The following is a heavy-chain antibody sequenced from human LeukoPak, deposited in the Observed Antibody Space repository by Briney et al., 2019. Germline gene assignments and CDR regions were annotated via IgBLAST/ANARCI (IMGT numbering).Heavy chain of an antibody. V-gene: IGHV1-18*01. D-gene: IGHD6-19*01. CDR3: ALMVAGTGVDY. J-gene: IGHJ4*02. CDR2: ISAYNGNT. CDR1: GYTFTSYG. Sequence: ASVKVSCKASGYTFTSYGISWVRQAPGQGLEWMGWISAYNGNTNYAQKLQGRVTMTTDTSTSTAYMELRSPRSDDTAVYYCALMVAGTGVDYWGQGTLVTVSS.